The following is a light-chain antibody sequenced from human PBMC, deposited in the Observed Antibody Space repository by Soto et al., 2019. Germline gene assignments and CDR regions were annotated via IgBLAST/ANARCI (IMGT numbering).Light chain of an antibody. CDR2: DAS. CDR3: QQRSNWPS. J-gene: IGKJ5*01. V-gene: IGKV3-11*01. CDR1: QTVSLSY. Sequence: EVVLTQSPGTLSLSPGERATLSCRASQTVSLSYLAWYQQKPGQAPRLLIYDASNRATGIPARFSGSGSGTDFTLTISSLEPEDFAVYYCQQRSNWPSFGQGTRLEIK.